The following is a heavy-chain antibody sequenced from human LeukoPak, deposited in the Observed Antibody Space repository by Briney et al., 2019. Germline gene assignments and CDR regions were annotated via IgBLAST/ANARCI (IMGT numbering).Heavy chain of an antibody. CDR3: ARVMVTPDY. J-gene: IGHJ4*02. CDR1: GFTFSSYN. Sequence: GGSLRLSCAASGFTFSSYNMNWVRQAPGKGLEWLSYISSSSTIYYADSVKGRFTISRDNAKNSLYLQMNSLRDEDTAVYYCARVMVTPDYWGQGTLVTVSS. V-gene: IGHV3-48*02. D-gene: IGHD4-23*01. CDR2: ISSSSTI.